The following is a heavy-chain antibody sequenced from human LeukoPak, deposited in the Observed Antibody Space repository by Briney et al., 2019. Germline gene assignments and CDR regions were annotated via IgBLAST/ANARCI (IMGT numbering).Heavy chain of an antibody. V-gene: IGHV4-39*01. CDR2: IYYSGST. Sequence: LSETLSLTCTVSGGSISSSSYYWGWIRQPPAKGLDWIGSIYYSGSTYYNPSLKSRVTISVDTSKNQFSLKLSSVTAADKAVYYCARLKGVWDSSGYYHLGAFDIWGQGTMVTVSS. D-gene: IGHD3-22*01. CDR1: GGSISSSSYY. CDR3: ARLKGVWDSSGYYHLGAFDI. J-gene: IGHJ3*02.